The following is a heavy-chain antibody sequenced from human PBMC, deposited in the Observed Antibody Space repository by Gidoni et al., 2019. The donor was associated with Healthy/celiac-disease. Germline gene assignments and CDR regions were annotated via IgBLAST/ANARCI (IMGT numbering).Heavy chain of an antibody. CDR2: INHSGST. J-gene: IGHJ4*02. V-gene: IGHV4-34*01. CDR1: CGSFSGYY. Sequence: QVQLQQWGAGLLKPSETLSLTCAVSCGSFSGYYWSWIRQPPGKGLEWIGEINHSGSTNYNPSLKSRVTISVDTSKNQFSLKLSSVTAADTAVYYCARGGYVWAQGTLVTVSS. CDR3: ARGGYV. D-gene: IGHD3-16*01.